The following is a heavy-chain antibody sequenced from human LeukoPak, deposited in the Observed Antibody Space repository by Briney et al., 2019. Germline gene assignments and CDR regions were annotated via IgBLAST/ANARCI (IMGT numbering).Heavy chain of an antibody. CDR1: GGSFSGYY. D-gene: IGHD5-24*01. Sequence: SETLSLTCAVYGGSFSGYYWSWIRQPPGKGLEWIGYIYYSGDTLYSPSLNSRVTISIDASRTQFSLKLTSVTAADTALYYCARSTIFNAFDLWGLGTMVTVSS. CDR2: IYYSGDT. V-gene: IGHV4-59*01. CDR3: ARSTIFNAFDL. J-gene: IGHJ3*01.